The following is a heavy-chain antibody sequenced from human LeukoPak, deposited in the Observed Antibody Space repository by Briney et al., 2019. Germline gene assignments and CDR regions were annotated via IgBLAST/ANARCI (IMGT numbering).Heavy chain of an antibody. CDR3: ARDPPYGSGTN. D-gene: IGHD3-10*01. CDR2: ISSSGSTI. J-gene: IGHJ4*03. CDR1: GFTFSSYE. Sequence: GGSLRLSCAASGFTFSSYEMNWVRQAPGKGLEWVSYISSSGSTIYYADSAKGRFTISRDNAKNSLYLQMNSLRAEDTAVYYCARDPPYGSGTNWGQGTMVTVSS. V-gene: IGHV3-48*03.